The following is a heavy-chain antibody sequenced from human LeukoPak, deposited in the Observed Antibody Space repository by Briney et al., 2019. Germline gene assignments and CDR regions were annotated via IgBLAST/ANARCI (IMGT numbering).Heavy chain of an antibody. CDR2: IYYSGST. Sequence: PSETLSLTCTVSGGSISSYYWSWIRQPPGKGLEWIGYIYYSGSTNYNPSLKSRVTISVDTSKNQFSLKLSSVTAADTAVYYCASLPPFDYYMDVWGKGTTVTVSS. J-gene: IGHJ6*03. CDR1: GGSISSYY. CDR3: ASLPPFDYYMDV. V-gene: IGHV4-59*08.